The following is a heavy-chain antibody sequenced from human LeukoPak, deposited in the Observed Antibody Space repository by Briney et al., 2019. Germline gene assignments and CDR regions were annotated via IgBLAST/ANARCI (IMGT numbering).Heavy chain of an antibody. Sequence: GESLKISCATSGYRFTNYWIGWVRQMPGKGLEFMGIINPGDSDTRYSPSFQGQVTISADKSFSTAYLQFHSLKASDTAMYYCARHAITGFTVNRFDPWGQGTLVTVFS. CDR2: INPGDSDT. J-gene: IGHJ5*02. D-gene: IGHD1-14*01. CDR3: ARHAITGFTVNRFDP. V-gene: IGHV5-51*01. CDR1: GYRFTNYW.